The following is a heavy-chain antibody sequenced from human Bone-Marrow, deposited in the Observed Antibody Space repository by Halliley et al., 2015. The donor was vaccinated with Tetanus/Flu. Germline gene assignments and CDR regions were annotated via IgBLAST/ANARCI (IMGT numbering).Heavy chain of an antibody. V-gene: IGHV4-39*01. CDR2: IFYSGTA. D-gene: IGHD2-15*01. Sequence: TLSLTCTVSGDSISSSAYYWGWIRQSPGKGLEWIASIFYSGTAYYDPSLQGRVTISVDTSKNQFSLSLSSVTAADTAVYYCARHVASYPDYSPYFDSWGQGALVTVPS. CDR3: ARHVASYPDYSPYFDS. J-gene: IGHJ4*02. CDR1: GDSISSSAYY.